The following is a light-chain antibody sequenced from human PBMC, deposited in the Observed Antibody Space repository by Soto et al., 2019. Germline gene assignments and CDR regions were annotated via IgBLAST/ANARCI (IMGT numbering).Light chain of an antibody. CDR1: SSNIGSNT. Sequence: QSVLTQPPSASGTPGQRVTISCSGSSSNIGSNTVNWYQQLPGTAPKLLIYSNNQRPSGVPDRFSGSKSGTSASLAISGLQFEDEGDYYCAAGDNSLNGVVFGGGTKLPVL. V-gene: IGLV1-44*01. CDR3: AAGDNSLNGVV. J-gene: IGLJ2*01. CDR2: SNN.